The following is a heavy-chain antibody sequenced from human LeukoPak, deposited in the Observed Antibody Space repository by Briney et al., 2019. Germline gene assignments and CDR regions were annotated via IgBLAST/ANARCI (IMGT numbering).Heavy chain of an antibody. CDR1: GGSMSSYY. J-gene: IGHJ4*02. Sequence: PSETLSLTCTVSGGSMSSYYWSWIRQPPGKGLEWIAYIYYSGSTSYNPSLKSRVTILVDTSNNQFSLKLSSVTAADTAVYYCARHVGGGSSTGFDIWGQGTLVTVPS. CDR3: ARHVGGGSSTGFDI. V-gene: IGHV4-59*08. CDR2: IYYSGST. D-gene: IGHD2-2*01.